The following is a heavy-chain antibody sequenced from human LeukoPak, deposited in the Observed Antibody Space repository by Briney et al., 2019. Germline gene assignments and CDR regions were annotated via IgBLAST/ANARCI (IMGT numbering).Heavy chain of an antibody. CDR2: INPNSGGT. CDR1: GYTFTGYY. D-gene: IGHD2-21*02. J-gene: IGHJ6*02. Sequence: ASVKVSCKASGYTFTGYYMHWVRQAPGQGLEWMGWINPNSGGTNYAQKFQGWVTMTRDTSISTAYMELSSLGSEDTAVYYCAREGVVVTAFYYYYGMDVWGQGTTVTVSS. CDR3: AREGVVVTAFYYYYGMDV. V-gene: IGHV1-2*04.